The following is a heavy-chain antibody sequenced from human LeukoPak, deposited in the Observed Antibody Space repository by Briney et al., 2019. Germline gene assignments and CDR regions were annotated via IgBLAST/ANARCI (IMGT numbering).Heavy chain of an antibody. CDR1: GFTFSSYS. CDR3: ARRQYSSSWHFDY. J-gene: IGHJ4*02. CDR2: ISSSSSYI. D-gene: IGHD6-13*01. V-gene: IGHV3-21*01. Sequence: GGSLRLSCAASGFTFSSYSMNWVRQAPGKGLEWVSSISSSSSYIYYADSVKGRFTISRDNAKNSLYLQMNSLRAEDTAVYYCARRQYSSSWHFDYWGQGTLVTDSS.